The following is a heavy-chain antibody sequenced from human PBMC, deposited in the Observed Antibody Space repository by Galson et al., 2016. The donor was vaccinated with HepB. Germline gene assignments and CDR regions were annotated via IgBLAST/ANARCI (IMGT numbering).Heavy chain of an antibody. J-gene: IGHJ5*02. Sequence: SETLSLTCTVSGGSISTSTYYWGWIRQPPGKGLEWIANINSGGTTYYKPSLESRLTLSVDTSKNRFSLELTSVTAADTALYFCARLVIAAGGTRWFDPWGQGTLVTVSS. CDR1: GGSISTSTYY. CDR3: ARLVIAAGGTRWFDP. D-gene: IGHD6-13*01. CDR2: INSGGTT. V-gene: IGHV4-39*01.